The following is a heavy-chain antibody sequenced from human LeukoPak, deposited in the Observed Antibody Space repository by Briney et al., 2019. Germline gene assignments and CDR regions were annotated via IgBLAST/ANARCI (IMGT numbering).Heavy chain of an antibody. Sequence: SLRLSCGASGFTFNGYAMHWVRQVPGKGLEWVSGITWNSGDIDYADSVKGRFTISRDNAKNSLYLQMNSLRVEDTAFYYCAKQGEPDFFDSWGQGTLVTVSS. D-gene: IGHD1-14*01. CDR3: AKQGEPDFFDS. CDR2: ITWNSGDI. CDR1: GFTFNGYA. V-gene: IGHV3-9*01. J-gene: IGHJ4*02.